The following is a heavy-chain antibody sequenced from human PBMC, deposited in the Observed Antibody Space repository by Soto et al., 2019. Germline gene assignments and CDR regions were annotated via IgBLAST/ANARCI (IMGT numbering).Heavy chain of an antibody. CDR3: ARGITIFGVADVYFDL. J-gene: IGHJ2*01. D-gene: IGHD3-3*01. Sequence: QVQLQESGPGLVKPSQTLSLTCTVSGGSISSGGYYWSWIRQHPGKGLEWIGYIYYSGSTYYNPSLKRRVIISVDTSKNQFDLKLRSVTAADTAVYYWARGITIFGVADVYFDLWGRGTLVTVSS. CDR1: GGSISSGGYY. V-gene: IGHV4-31*03. CDR2: IYYSGST.